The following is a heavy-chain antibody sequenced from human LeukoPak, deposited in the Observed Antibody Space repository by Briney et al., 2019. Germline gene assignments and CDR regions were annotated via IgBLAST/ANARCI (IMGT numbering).Heavy chain of an antibody. Sequence: GGSLRLSCAASGFTFSSYWMHWVRQAPGKGLVWVSRINTDGSSTSYADSVKGRFTICRDNAKNTLYLQMNSLRAEDTAVYYCARVEWEDYYYYMDVWGKGTTVTVSS. D-gene: IGHD1-26*01. CDR1: GFTFSSYW. J-gene: IGHJ6*03. V-gene: IGHV3-74*01. CDR3: ARVEWEDYYYYMDV. CDR2: INTDGSST.